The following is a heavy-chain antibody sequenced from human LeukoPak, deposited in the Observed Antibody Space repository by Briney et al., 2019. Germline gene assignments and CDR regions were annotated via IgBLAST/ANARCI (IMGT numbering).Heavy chain of an antibody. J-gene: IGHJ6*03. D-gene: IGHD4-17*01. CDR1: GYTFTSYA. CDR2: INAGNGNT. CDR3: ARVSMSGDYNYYYYYYMDV. V-gene: IGHV1-3*03. Sequence: ASVKVSCKASGYTFTSYAMHWVRQAPGQRLEWMGWINAGNGNTKYSQEFQGRVTITRDTSASTAYTELSSLRSEDTAVYYCARVSMSGDYNYYYYYYMDVWGKGTTVTVSS.